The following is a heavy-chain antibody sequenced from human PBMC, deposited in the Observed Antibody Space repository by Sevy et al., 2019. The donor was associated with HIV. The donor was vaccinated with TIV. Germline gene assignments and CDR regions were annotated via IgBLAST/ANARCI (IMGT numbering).Heavy chain of an antibody. Sequence: GGSLRLSCAASGFSFMPYAMSWARQAPGKGLEWVSGISGSSGLTYYADSVKGRFTISRDNSKNTLYLQMKNLRADDTAVYYCAKGTVAAPVGNYFDHWGHGALVTVSS. J-gene: IGHJ4*01. CDR3: AKGTVAAPVGNYFDH. CDR1: GFSFMPYA. CDR2: ISGSSGLT. V-gene: IGHV3-23*01. D-gene: IGHD6-25*01.